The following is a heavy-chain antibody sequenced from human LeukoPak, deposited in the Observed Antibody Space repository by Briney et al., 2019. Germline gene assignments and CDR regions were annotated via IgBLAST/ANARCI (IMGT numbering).Heavy chain of an antibody. CDR1: GFTFSSYG. CDR2: ISYDVSNK. CDR3: AKDRGPPYNILTGYRSALDI. D-gene: IGHD3-9*01. Sequence: PGGSLRLSCAASGFTFSSYGIHWVRQAPGKGLEWVAVISYDVSNKYYADSVKDRFTISRDNSKNTLYLQMNSLRAEDTAVYYCAKDRGPPYNILTGYRSALDIWGQGTLVIVSS. J-gene: IGHJ3*02. V-gene: IGHV3-30*18.